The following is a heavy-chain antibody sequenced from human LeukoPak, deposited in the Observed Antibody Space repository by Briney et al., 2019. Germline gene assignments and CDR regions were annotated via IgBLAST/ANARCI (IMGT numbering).Heavy chain of an antibody. Sequence: PGGSLRLSCAASGFTFSSYGMHWVRQAPGKGLEWVAVIWYDGSNKCYADSVKGRFTIPRDNSKNTLYLQMNSLRAEDTAVYYCARGNNRWYTFDYWGQGTLVTVSS. CDR1: GFTFSSYG. J-gene: IGHJ4*02. CDR3: ARGNNRWYTFDY. D-gene: IGHD6-13*01. V-gene: IGHV3-33*01. CDR2: IWYDGSNK.